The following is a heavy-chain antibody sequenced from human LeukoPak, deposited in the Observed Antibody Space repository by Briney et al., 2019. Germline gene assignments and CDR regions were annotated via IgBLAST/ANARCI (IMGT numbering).Heavy chain of an antibody. Sequence: SVKVSCKASRGTFSSYAINWVRQAPGQGLEWMGGIIPIFGTANYAQKFQGRVTITADESTSTAYMELSSLRSEDTAVYYCARGYSSSWAAYYFDYWGQGTLVTVSS. D-gene: IGHD6-13*01. V-gene: IGHV1-69*13. J-gene: IGHJ4*02. CDR2: IIPIFGTA. CDR1: RGTFSSYA. CDR3: ARGYSSSWAAYYFDY.